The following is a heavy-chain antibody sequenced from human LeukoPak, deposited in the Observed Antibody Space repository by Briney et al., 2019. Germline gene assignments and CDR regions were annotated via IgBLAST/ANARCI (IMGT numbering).Heavy chain of an antibody. Sequence: ASVKVSCKASGYTVTSYGISWVRQAPGQGLEWMGWISAYNGSTNYAQKLQGRVTMTTDTSTSTAYMELRSLRSDDTAVYYCARVGSGWTVYYFDYWGQGTLVTVSS. J-gene: IGHJ4*02. CDR3: ARVGSGWTVYYFDY. V-gene: IGHV1-18*01. CDR2: ISAYNGST. D-gene: IGHD6-19*01. CDR1: GYTVTSYG.